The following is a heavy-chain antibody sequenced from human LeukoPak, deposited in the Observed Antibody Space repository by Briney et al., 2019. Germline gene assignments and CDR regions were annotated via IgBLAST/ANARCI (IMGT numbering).Heavy chain of an antibody. Sequence: GGSLRLSCAASGFTFSSYGIHWVCQAPGQGLEWVAVISYDGSNKHFADSVKGRFTISRGNSKSTLYLQMNSLRAEDTAVYYCARPYYCSSTSCHSPLDYWGQGTLVTVSS. CDR2: ISYDGSNK. J-gene: IGHJ4*02. CDR1: GFTFSSYG. CDR3: ARPYYCSSTSCHSPLDY. V-gene: IGHV3-30*03. D-gene: IGHD2-2*01.